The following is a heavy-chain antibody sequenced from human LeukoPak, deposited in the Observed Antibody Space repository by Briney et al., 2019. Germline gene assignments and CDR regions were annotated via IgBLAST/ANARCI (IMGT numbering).Heavy chain of an antibody. Sequence: PGGSLRLSCAASGFTFSSNAMSWVRQAPGKGLEWVSAISGSGGSTYYADSVKGRFTISRDNSKNTLYLLMNSLRAEDTAVYYCAKDSYSSSFARDYWGQGTLVTVSS. V-gene: IGHV3-23*01. J-gene: IGHJ4*02. CDR2: ISGSGGST. CDR1: GFTFSSNA. D-gene: IGHD6-6*01. CDR3: AKDSYSSSFARDY.